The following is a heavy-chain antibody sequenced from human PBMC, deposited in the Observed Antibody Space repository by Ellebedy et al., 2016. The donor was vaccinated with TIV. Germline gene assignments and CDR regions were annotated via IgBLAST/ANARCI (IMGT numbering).Heavy chain of an antibody. J-gene: IGHJ3*02. CDR2: ISYSGST. V-gene: IGHV4-59*01. D-gene: IGHD6-13*01. CDR1: GGSISSYY. Sequence: MPGGSLRLSCTVSGGSISSYYWSWIRQPPGKGLEWIGSISYSGSTNYNPSLKSRVTILVDTSKNQFSLRLTSVTAADTAVYYCARVVWQQPVSYAFDIWGQGTMVTVSS. CDR3: ARVVWQQPVSYAFDI.